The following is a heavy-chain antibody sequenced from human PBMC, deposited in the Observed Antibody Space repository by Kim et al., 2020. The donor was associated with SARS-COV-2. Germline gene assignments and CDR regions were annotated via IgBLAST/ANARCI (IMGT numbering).Heavy chain of an antibody. CDR3: ARAGVIRRYFDWLHQDLAFDI. D-gene: IGHD3-9*01. CDR2: ISSSSSTI. Sequence: GGSLRLSCAASGFTFSSYSMNWVRQAPGKGLEWVSYISSSSSTIYYADSVKGRFTISRDNAKNSLYLQMNSLRAEDTAVYYCARAGVIRRYFDWLHQDLAFDIWGQVTMVTVSS. J-gene: IGHJ3*02. V-gene: IGHV3-48*04. CDR1: GFTFSSYS.